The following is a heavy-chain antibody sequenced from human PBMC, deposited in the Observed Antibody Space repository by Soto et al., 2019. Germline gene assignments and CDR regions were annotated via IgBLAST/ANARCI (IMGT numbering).Heavy chain of an antibody. Sequence: EEEMLESGGGLVQPGGSLRLSCAASGFTFSDYAMSWVRQAPGKGLEWVSGITKSGDITYYADSVKGRFTIFRDNSKNTLYLQMNSLRAEDTAVYYCAKGSVRSTPFDYWGQGTLVTVSS. CDR2: ITKSGDIT. V-gene: IGHV3-23*01. CDR1: GFTFSDYA. J-gene: IGHJ4*02. D-gene: IGHD3-3*01. CDR3: AKGSVRSTPFDY.